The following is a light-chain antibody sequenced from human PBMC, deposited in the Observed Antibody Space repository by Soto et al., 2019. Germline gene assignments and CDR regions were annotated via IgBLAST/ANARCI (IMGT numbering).Light chain of an antibody. CDR3: SSYTRSSTYV. Sequence: QSALTQPASVSGSPGQSITIPCTGTSSDVGGYNYVSWYQQHPGKAPKLMIYEVSNRPSGVSNRFSGSKSGNTASLTISGLQTDDEADYYCSSYTRSSTYVFGTGTKLTVL. J-gene: IGLJ1*01. CDR2: EVS. CDR1: SSDVGGYNY. V-gene: IGLV2-14*01.